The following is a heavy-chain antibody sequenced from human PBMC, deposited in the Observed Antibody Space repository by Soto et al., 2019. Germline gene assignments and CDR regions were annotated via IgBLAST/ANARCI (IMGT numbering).Heavy chain of an antibody. CDR3: ARNRAAYGDSVDY. CDR1: GFTFSSYW. D-gene: IGHD4-17*01. J-gene: IGHJ4*02. CDR2: INSDGSSA. Sequence: GGSLRLSCAASGFTFSSYWMHWVRQAPGKGPVWVSRINSDGSSASYADSVKGRFTISRDNAKKTLYLQMNSLRAEDTAVYYCARNRAAYGDSVDYWGQGTLVTVSS. V-gene: IGHV3-74*01.